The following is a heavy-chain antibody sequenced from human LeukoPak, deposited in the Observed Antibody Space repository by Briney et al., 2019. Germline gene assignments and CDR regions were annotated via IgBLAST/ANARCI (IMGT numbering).Heavy chain of an antibody. CDR3: ATAFPPSTVTTGVGY. CDR1: GYSFTSNY. CDR2: FDPEDGET. D-gene: IGHD4-17*01. Sequence: ASVKVSCKASGYSFTSNYIHWVRQAPGKGLEWMGGFDPEDGETIYAQKFQGRATMTEDTSTDTAYMELSSLRSEDTAVYYCATAFPPSTVTTGVGYWGQGTLVTVSS. J-gene: IGHJ4*02. V-gene: IGHV1-24*01.